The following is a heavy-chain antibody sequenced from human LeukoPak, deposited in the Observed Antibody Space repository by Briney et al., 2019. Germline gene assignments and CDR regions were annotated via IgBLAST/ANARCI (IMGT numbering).Heavy chain of an antibody. CDR1: GFTFSSYA. Sequence: GGSLRLSCAASGFTFSSYAMSWVRQAPGKGLEWVSAISGSGGSTYYADSVKGRFTISRDNSRDTLYLQMNSLRAEDTAVYYCAKGYYDYVWGSYYFDCWGQGTLVTVSS. CDR3: AKGYYDYVWGSYYFDC. V-gene: IGHV3-23*01. D-gene: IGHD3-16*01. CDR2: ISGSGGST. J-gene: IGHJ4*02.